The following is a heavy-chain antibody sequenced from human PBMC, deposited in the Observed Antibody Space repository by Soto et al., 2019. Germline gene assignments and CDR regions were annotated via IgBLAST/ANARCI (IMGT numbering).Heavy chain of an antibody. CDR3: ARGPAGGLRGGVSY. Sequence: GATVKFSCKPSGYTFTNCGITWVRPAPGQGMKWMGGISANSSDTNNAQKFQGRVMITTDTATTTAYMELRRLRSDDTAVYYCARGPAGGLRGGVSYWGQGTLVTVSS. D-gene: IGHD2-15*01. J-gene: IGHJ4*02. CDR2: ISANSSDT. CDR1: GYTFTNCG. V-gene: IGHV1-18*04.